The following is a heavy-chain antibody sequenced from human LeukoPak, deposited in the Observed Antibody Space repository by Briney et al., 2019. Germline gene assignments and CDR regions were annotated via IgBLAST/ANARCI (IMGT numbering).Heavy chain of an antibody. J-gene: IGHJ4*02. CDR1: GYTFTSYY. V-gene: IGHV1-46*03. D-gene: IGHD5-18*01. Sequence: GASVKVSCKASGYTFTSYYMHWVRQAPGQGLERMGIINPSGGSTSYAQKFQGRVTMTRDTSTSTVYMELSSLRSEDTAVYYCARAPPSGQLWSPPNYWGQGTLVTVSS. CDR2: INPSGGST. CDR3: ARAPPSGQLWSPPNY.